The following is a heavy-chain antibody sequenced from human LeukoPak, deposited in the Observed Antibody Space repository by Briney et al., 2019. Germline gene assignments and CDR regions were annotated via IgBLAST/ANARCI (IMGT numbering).Heavy chain of an antibody. J-gene: IGHJ4*02. Sequence: GGSLRLSCAASGFTFSSYGMHWVRQAPGKGLEWVAVISYDGSNKYYADSVKGRFTISRDNSKNTLYLQMNSLRAEDTAVYYCTKSSGYYSLDYWGQGTLVTVSS. CDR2: ISYDGSNK. CDR1: GFTFSSYG. V-gene: IGHV3-30*18. CDR3: TKSSGYYSLDY. D-gene: IGHD3-22*01.